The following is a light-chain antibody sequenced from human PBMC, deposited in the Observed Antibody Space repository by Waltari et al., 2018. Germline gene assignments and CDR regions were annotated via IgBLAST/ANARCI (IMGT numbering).Light chain of an antibody. J-gene: IGKJ2*01. CDR2: AAS. V-gene: IGKV1-39*01. Sequence: DIQMTQSPSSLSASVVDRVTITCRASQSISIYLNWYQQKPGKAPKLLIYAASSLQTGVTSRFGGSGSGTDFSLTISNLQPDDFATYFCQQSHTTPYTFGPGTKLEIK. CDR1: QSISIY. CDR3: QQSHTTPYT.